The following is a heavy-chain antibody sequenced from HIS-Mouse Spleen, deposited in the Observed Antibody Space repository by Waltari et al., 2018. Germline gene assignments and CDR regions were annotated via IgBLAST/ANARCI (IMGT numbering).Heavy chain of an antibody. CDR3: AREIPYSSSWYDWYFDL. D-gene: IGHD6-13*01. CDR1: GGLFSSTRYY. J-gene: IGHJ2*01. CDR2: IYYSGST. V-gene: IGHV4-39*07. Sequence: QLQLQESGPGLVKPSETLSLPSTVSGGLFSSTRYYWGWIRQPPGKGLDWIGSIYYSGSTYYNPSLKSRVTISVDTSKNQFSLKLSSVTAADTAVYYCAREIPYSSSWYDWYFDLWGRGTLVTVSS.